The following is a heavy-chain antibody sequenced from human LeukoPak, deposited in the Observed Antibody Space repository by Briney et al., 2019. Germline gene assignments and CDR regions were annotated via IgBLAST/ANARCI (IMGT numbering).Heavy chain of an antibody. CDR1: GYTFTGYY. V-gene: IGHV1-2*06. CDR2: INPNSGGT. D-gene: IGHD5-18*01. Sequence: GASVKVSCKASGYTFTGYYTHWVRQAPGQGLEWMGRINPNSGGTNYAKKFQGRVTMTRDTSISTAYMELSRLRSDDTAVYYCARGVRGYSYGYFGDYWGQGTLVTVSS. J-gene: IGHJ4*02. CDR3: ARGVRGYSYGYFGDY.